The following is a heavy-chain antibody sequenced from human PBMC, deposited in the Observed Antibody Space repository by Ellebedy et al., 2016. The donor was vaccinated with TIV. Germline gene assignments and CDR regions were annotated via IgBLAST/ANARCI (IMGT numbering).Heavy chain of an antibody. D-gene: IGHD2-2*02. CDR2: INDYGTT. CDR1: GGVSLSGYQ. V-gene: IGHV4-34*01. J-gene: IGHJ5*02. Sequence: MPSETLSLTCAVYGGVSLSGYQWSWIRLSPGKGLELIGEINDYGTTNYNPSLKGRVTISVDTSTNQFSLKVTSVTAADTAVYYCARCYTGSNWFDPWGQGTLVTVSS. CDR3: ARCYTGSNWFDP.